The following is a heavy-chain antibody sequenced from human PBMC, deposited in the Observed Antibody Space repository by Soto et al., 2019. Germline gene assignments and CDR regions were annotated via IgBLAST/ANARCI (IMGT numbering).Heavy chain of an antibody. J-gene: IGHJ5*02. D-gene: IGHD6-19*01. CDR2: MNPSTGNT. CDR1: GYTFTSYD. Sequence: QVQLVQSGAEVKKPGASVKVSCKASGYTFTSYDIIWVRQATGQGLEWMGWMNPSTGNTDSAEKFKGRLTMPRNTSISTVYVELSSLSFEDTAVYYCARGRIIVAGGFDPWGQGTLVTVSS. CDR3: ARGRIIVAGGFDP. V-gene: IGHV1-8*01.